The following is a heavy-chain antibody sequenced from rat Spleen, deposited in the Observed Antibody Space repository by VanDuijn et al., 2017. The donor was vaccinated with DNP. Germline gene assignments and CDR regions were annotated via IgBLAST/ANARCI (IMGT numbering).Heavy chain of an antibody. CDR1: GFTFSDYA. V-gene: IGHV5-7*01. CDR2: IIYDGSAT. J-gene: IGHJ2*01. CDR3: VARIYGGFSF. Sequence: EVQLVESGGGLLQPGRSLKLSCAASGFTFSDYAMTWVRQSPKKGLEWVGTIIYDGSATFYRDSLKGRFTISRDNTKNTLHLQMDNLGSDDTATYYCVARIYGGFSFWGQGIMVTVSS. D-gene: IGHD1-11*01.